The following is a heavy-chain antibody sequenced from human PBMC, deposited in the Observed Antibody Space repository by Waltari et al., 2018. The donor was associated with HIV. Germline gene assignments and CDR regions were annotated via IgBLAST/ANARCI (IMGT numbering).Heavy chain of an antibody. Sequence: QVQLVQSGAEVKKPGSSVKVSCKASGGTFSSYAIFGTANYAQKFQGRVTITADKSTSTAYMELSSLRSEDTAVYYCASPHDTYAIGYYFDYWGQGTLVTVSS. CDR3: ASPHDTYAIGYYFDY. V-gene: IGHV1-69*06. CDR2: FGTA. D-gene: IGHD2-8*01. CDR1: GGTFSSYA. J-gene: IGHJ4*02.